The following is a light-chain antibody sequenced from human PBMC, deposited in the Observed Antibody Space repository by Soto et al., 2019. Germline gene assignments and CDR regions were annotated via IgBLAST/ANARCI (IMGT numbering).Light chain of an antibody. CDR2: EGS. CDR3: CSYAGSSTL. Sequence: QSALTQPASVSGSPGQSITISCTGISSDTGAHNYVSWYQHHPGKAPKLMIYEGSKRPSGVSNRFSGSKSGNTASLTISGLQAEDEADYYCCSYAGSSTLFGGGTKLTVL. V-gene: IGLV2-23*01. J-gene: IGLJ2*01. CDR1: SSDTGAHNY.